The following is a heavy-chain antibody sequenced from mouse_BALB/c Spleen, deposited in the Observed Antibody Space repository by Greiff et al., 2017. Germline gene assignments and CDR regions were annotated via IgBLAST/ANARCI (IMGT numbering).Heavy chain of an antibody. Sequence: EVQVVESGGGLVQPGGSRKLSCAASGFTFSSFGLHWVRPAPEKGLEWVAYISSGSSTIYYADTVTGRFTISRDNPKNTLFLQMTSLRSEDTAMYYCAYDYGAWFAYWGQGTLVTVSA. D-gene: IGHD2-4*01. V-gene: IGHV5-17*02. J-gene: IGHJ3*01. CDR2: ISSGSSTI. CDR1: GFTFSSFG. CDR3: AYDYGAWFAY.